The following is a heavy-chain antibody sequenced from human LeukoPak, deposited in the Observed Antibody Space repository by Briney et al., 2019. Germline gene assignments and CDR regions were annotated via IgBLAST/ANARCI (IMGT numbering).Heavy chain of an antibody. CDR1: GGTFSSYA. J-gene: IGHJ5*02. V-gene: IGHV1-69*01. CDR3: AQHPYCSSTSCYSSPIYNWFDP. CDR2: IIPIFGTA. Sequence: SVKVSCKASGGTFSSYAISWVRQAPGQGLEWMGGIIPIFGTANYAQKFQGRVTITADESTSTAHMELSSLRSEDTAVNYCAQHPYCSSTSCYSSPIYNWFDPWGQGTLVTVSS. D-gene: IGHD2-2*02.